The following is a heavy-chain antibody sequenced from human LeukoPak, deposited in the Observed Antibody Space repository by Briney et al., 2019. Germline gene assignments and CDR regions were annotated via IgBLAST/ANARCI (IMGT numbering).Heavy chain of an antibody. CDR1: GYTFTSYY. V-gene: IGHV1-2*02. D-gene: IGHD6-13*01. J-gene: IGHJ6*02. CDR2: INPNSGGT. CDR3: ARVSAGGALSYYYYYGMDV. Sequence: ASVKVSCKASGYTFTSYYMHWVRQAPGQGLEWMGWINPNSGGTNYAQKFQGRVTMTRDTSISTAYMELSRLRSDDTAVYYCARVSAGGALSYYYYYGMDVWGQGTTVTVSS.